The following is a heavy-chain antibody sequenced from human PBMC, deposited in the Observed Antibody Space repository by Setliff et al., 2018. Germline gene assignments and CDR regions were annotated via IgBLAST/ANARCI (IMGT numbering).Heavy chain of an antibody. V-gene: IGHV1-18*01. J-gene: IGHJ4*02. D-gene: IGHD3-22*01. CDR2: INNYNFNT. CDR3: ARINFYVSSGYYYAPDY. Sequence: GASVKVSCKSSGFTFTDYGITWVRQVPGQGLEWMGWINNYNFNTQYAQKLQGRVTVTTDTSTTTAYMELRSLRADDTAIYYCARINFYVSSGYYYAPDYWGPGTLVTV. CDR1: GFTFTDYG.